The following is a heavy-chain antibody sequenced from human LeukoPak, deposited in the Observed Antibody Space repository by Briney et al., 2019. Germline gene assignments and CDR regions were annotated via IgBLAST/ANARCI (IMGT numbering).Heavy chain of an antibody. CDR2: INHSGST. CDR3: ARGLFTSIAASYYFDY. Sequence: PSETLSLTCTVSGGSISSYYWSWIRQPPGKGLEWIGEINHSGSTNYNPSLKSRVTISVDTSKNQFSLKLSSVTAADTAVYYCARGLFTSIAASYYFDYWGQGTLVTVSS. D-gene: IGHD6-6*01. J-gene: IGHJ4*02. V-gene: IGHV4-34*01. CDR1: GGSISSYY.